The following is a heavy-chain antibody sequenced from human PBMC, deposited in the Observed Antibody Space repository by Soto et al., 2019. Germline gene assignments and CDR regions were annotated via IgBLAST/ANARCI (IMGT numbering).Heavy chain of an antibody. CDR2: ISPGSRYP. Sequence: EVQLVESGGGLVQPGGSLRLSCAASGFTFKTYSMNWVRQAPGKGLEWVSYISPGSRYPAYADSVKGRFTISRDNAKRSLYLQMMSLTAEDTAIYYCVRGGGGGLFDPWGQGTMVTVSS. CDR1: GFTFKTYS. V-gene: IGHV3-48*04. J-gene: IGHJ5*02. CDR3: VRGGGGGLFDP. D-gene: IGHD2-15*01.